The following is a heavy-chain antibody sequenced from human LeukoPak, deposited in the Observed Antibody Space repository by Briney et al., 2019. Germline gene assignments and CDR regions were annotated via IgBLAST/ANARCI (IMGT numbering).Heavy chain of an antibody. CDR1: GFTFSSYS. D-gene: IGHD3-3*01. CDR2: ISSSSSTI. Sequence: PGGSLRLSCAASGFTFSSYSMNWVRQAPGKGLEWVSYISSSSSTIYYADSVKGRFTISRDNAKNSLYLQMNSLRDEDTAVYYCARGVVYPTWSGPHWSDYWGQGTLVTVSS. CDR3: ARGVVYPTWSGPHWSDY. V-gene: IGHV3-48*02. J-gene: IGHJ4*02.